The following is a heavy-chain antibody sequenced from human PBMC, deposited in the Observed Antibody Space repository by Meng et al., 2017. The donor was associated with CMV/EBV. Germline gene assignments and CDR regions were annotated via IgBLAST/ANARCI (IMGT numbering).Heavy chain of an antibody. D-gene: IGHD1-7*01. J-gene: IGHJ5*02. Sequence: GGSLRLSCAASGFTFSSYDMHWVRQATGKGLEWVSAIGTAGDTYYPGSVKGRFTISRENAKNSLYLQMNSLRAGDTAVYYCARDLELRPWFDPWGQGTLVTVSS. CDR1: GFTFSSYD. V-gene: IGHV3-13*01. CDR3: ARDLELRPWFDP. CDR2: IGTAGDT.